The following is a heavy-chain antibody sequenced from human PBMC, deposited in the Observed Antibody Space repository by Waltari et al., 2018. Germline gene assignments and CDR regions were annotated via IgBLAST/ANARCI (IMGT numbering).Heavy chain of an antibody. CDR1: GYTLTELS. J-gene: IGHJ4*02. V-gene: IGHV1-24*01. Sequence: QVQLVQSGAEVKKPGASVKVSCKVSGYTLTELSMHWVRQAPGKGLEWMGGCDPEDGETIYAQKFQGRVTMTEDTATDTAYMELSSLRSEDTAVYYCATSRTMVRGDLLLFDYWGQGTLVTVSS. D-gene: IGHD3-10*01. CDR3: ATSRTMVRGDLLLFDY. CDR2: CDPEDGET.